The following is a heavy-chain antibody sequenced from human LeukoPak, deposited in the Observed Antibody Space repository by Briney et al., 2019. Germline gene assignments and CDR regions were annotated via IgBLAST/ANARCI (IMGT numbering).Heavy chain of an antibody. CDR3: ARDRESSGFFAYYYVMDV. V-gene: IGHV1-46*01. J-gene: IGHJ6*02. D-gene: IGHD6-19*01. Sequence: ASVTVSFLASVYTLSTDHFHWVRQAPAQGLERMGIINYSGGSTTYAQKFQGSVNMTTDTSTSKVYMDLSSLTYEGTAVYYCARDRESSGFFAYYYVMDVWGQGTTVTVSS. CDR2: INYSGGST. CDR1: VYTLSTDH.